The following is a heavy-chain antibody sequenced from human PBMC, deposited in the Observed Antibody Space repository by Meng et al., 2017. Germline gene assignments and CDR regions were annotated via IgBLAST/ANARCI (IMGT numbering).Heavy chain of an antibody. CDR2: IYHSGST. Sequence: QVELQETGPGLLKPSGHLSLTCAVSGGSISSRNWWSWVRQPPGKGLEWIGEIYHSGSTNYNPSLKSRVTISVDKSKNQFSLKLSSVTAADTAVYYCARVVAATTLFLDYWGQGTLVTVSS. D-gene: IGHD2-15*01. CDR1: GGSISSRNW. CDR3: ARVVAATTLFLDY. V-gene: IGHV4-4*02. J-gene: IGHJ4*02.